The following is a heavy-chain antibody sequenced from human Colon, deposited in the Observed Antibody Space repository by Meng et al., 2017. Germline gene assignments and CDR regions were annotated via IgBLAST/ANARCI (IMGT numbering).Heavy chain of an antibody. Sequence: QVHLVQSGAELKKPGASVKVSCQASGYSFTSYGMHWLRQAPEQRPEWMGWIYTADGNRRYSQRFQDRLTITSDTFARTAYMELSSLRSEDTAVYFCARDERGGPYYFDYWGQGTLVTVSS. CDR2: IYTADGNR. CDR3: ARDERGGPYYFDY. J-gene: IGHJ4*02. V-gene: IGHV1-3*04. CDR1: GYSFTSYG.